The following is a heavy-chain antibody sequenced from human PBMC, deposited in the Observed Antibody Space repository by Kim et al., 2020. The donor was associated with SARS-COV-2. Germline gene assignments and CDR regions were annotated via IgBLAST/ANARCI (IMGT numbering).Heavy chain of an antibody. J-gene: IGHJ4*02. CDR2: ISYDGSNK. V-gene: IGHV3-30*18. CDR3: AKDPTGSYGDYGDY. D-gene: IGHD4-17*01. CDR1: GFTFSSYG. Sequence: GGSLRLSCAASGFTFSSYGMHWVRQAPGKGLEWVAVISYDGSNKYYADSVKGRFTISRDNSKNTLYLQMNSLRAEDTAVYYCAKDPTGSYGDYGDYWGQGTLVTVSS.